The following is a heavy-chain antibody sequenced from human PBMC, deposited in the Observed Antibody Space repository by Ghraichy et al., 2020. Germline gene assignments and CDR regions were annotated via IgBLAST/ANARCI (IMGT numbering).Heavy chain of an antibody. D-gene: IGHD3-3*01. CDR2: ISSSSYI. CDR1: GFTFSSYS. V-gene: IGHV3-21*01. J-gene: IGHJ6*02. CDR3: ASSGVLRFLEWLLDPYGMDV. Sequence: GSLRLSCAASGFTFSSYSMNWVRQAPGKGLEWVSSISSSSYIYYADSVKGRFTISRDNAKNSLYLQMNSLRAEDTAVYYCASSGVLRFLEWLLDPYGMDVWGQGTTVTVSS.